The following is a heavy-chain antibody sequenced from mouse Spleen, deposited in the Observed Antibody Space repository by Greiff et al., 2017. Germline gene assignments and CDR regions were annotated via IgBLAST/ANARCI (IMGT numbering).Heavy chain of an antibody. D-gene: IGHD1-1*01. Sequence: VQLQQSGAELVKPGASVKISCKASGYAFSSYWMNWVKQRPGKGLERIGQIYPGDGDTNYNGKFKGKATLTADKSSSTAYMQLSSLTSEDSAVYFCARGETTAWFAYWGQGTLVTVSA. V-gene: IGHV1-80*01. CDR2: IYPGDGDT. CDR1: GYAFSSYW. CDR3: ARGETTAWFAY. J-gene: IGHJ3*01.